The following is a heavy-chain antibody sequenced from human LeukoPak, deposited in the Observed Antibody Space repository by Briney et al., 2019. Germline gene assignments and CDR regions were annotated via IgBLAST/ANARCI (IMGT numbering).Heavy chain of an antibody. Sequence: PSETLSLTCTVSGGSISSSSYYWGWIRQPPGKGLEWIGSIYYSGSTYYNPSLKSRVTISVDTSKNQFSLKLSSVTAADTAVYYCARGGPSNWFDPWGQGTLVTVSS. CDR3: ARGGPSNWFDP. D-gene: IGHD1-26*01. J-gene: IGHJ5*02. V-gene: IGHV4-39*01. CDR1: GGSISSSSYY. CDR2: IYYSGST.